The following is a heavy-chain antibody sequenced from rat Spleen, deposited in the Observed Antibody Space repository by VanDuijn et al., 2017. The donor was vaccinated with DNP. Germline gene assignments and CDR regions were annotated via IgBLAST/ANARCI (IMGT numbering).Heavy chain of an antibody. D-gene: IGHD5-1*01. CDR2: ITSSGGST. J-gene: IGHJ1*01. CDR1: GFTFNKYW. CDR3: ARGSGTYYWYFDF. V-gene: IGHV5-31*01. Sequence: EVQLVETGGGSVQSGRSLKLSCVASGFTFNKYWMTWIRQVPGKGLEWVAAITSSGGSTYYPDSVKGRFTISRDNAKNTLYLQMNSLRSEDTATYYCARGSGTYYWYFDFWGPGTMVTVSS.